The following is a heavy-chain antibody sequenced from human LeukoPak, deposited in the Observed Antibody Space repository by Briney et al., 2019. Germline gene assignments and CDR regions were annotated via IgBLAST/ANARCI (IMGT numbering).Heavy chain of an antibody. CDR3: ARVSRSSGYLYFDY. Sequence: SQTLSLTCAISGDSVSSNSAAWNWIRQSPSRGLEWLGRTYYRSKWYNDYAVSVKSRITINPDTSKNQFSLQLNSVTAADTAVYYCARVSRSSGYLYFDYWGQGTLVTVSS. CDR1: GDSVSSNSAA. J-gene: IGHJ4*02. CDR2: TYYRSKWYN. V-gene: IGHV6-1*01. D-gene: IGHD3-22*01.